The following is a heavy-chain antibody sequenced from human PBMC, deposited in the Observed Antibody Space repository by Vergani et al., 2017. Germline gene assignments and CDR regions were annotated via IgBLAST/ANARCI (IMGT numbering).Heavy chain of an antibody. CDR2: ITPIFGTA. J-gene: IGHJ6*03. CDR3: ARAYYYDSSGYSNYYYMDV. V-gene: IGHV1-69*01. Sequence: QVQLVQSGAEVKKPGSSVKVSCKASGGTFSSYAISWVRQAPGQGLEWMGGITPIFGTANYAQKFQGRVTITADESTSTAYMELSSLRSEDTAVYYCARAYYYDSSGYSNYYYMDVWGKGTTVTVSS. CDR1: GGTFSSYA. D-gene: IGHD3-22*01.